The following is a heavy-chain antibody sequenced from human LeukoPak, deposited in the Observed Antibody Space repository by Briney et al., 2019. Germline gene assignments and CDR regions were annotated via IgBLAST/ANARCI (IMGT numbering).Heavy chain of an antibody. CDR1: GGSISSYY. V-gene: IGHV4-59*01. CDR3: ATITRRYCSSTSCPNYYYYYMDV. CDR2: IYYSGST. D-gene: IGHD2-2*01. J-gene: IGHJ6*03. Sequence: PSETLSLTCTVSGGSISSYYWSWIRQPPGKGLEWIGYIYYSGSTNYNPSLKSRVTISVDTSKNQFSLKLSSVTAADTAVYYCATITRRYCSSTSCPNYYYYYMDVWGKGTTVTVSS.